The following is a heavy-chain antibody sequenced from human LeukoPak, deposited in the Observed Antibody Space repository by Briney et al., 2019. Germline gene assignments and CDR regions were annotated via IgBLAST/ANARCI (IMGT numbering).Heavy chain of an antibody. Sequence: GGSLRLSCAASGFTFSSYAMSWVRQAPGKGLEWVSAISGSGGSTYYADSVKGRFTISRDNSKNTLYLQMNSLRAEDTAVYYCARDLYVAYYYYYYGMDVWGQGTTVTVSS. CDR1: GFTFSSYA. V-gene: IGHV3-23*01. J-gene: IGHJ6*02. CDR3: ARDLYVAYYYYYYGMDV. CDR2: ISGSGGST. D-gene: IGHD3-16*01.